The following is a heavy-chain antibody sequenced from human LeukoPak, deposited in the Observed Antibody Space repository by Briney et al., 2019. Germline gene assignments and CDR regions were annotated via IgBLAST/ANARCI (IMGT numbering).Heavy chain of an antibody. V-gene: IGHV3-30*18. D-gene: IGHD1-26*01. CDR2: ISHDGSNI. CDR1: GFTFYNYG. Sequence: GGSLRLSCAASGFTFYNYGMHWVRQAPGKGLEWVAVISHDGSNIHYGDSVKGRFTISRDNSKNTLYLQMNSLRVEDTAVYYCAKGGKWDVTPFDYWGQGTLVTVSS. J-gene: IGHJ4*02. CDR3: AKGGKWDVTPFDY.